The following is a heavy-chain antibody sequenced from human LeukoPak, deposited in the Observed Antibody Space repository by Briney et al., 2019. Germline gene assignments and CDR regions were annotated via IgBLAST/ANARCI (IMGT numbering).Heavy chain of an antibody. V-gene: IGHV4-39*01. CDR1: GGSISSSSYY. J-gene: IGHJ4*02. D-gene: IGHD3-22*01. CDR3: ARHSRGYYYDSSGYR. Sequence: PSETLSLTCTVSGGSISSSSYYWGWIRQPPGKGLEWIGSIYYSGSTYYNPSLKSRVTISVDTSKNQFSLKLSSVTAADTAVYYCARHSRGYYYDSSGYRWGQGTLVTVPS. CDR2: IYYSGST.